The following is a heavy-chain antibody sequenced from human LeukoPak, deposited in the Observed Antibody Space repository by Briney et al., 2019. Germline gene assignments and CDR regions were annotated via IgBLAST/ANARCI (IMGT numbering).Heavy chain of an antibody. CDR2: INHSGST. Sequence: MTSETLSLTCAVYGVSFSGYYWSWIRQPPGKGLEWIGEINHSGSTNYNPSLKSRVTISVDTSKNQFSLKLSSVTAADTAVYYCARERYYDSSGYYIGYYYYGMDVWGQGTTVTVSS. CDR1: GVSFSGYY. J-gene: IGHJ6*02. CDR3: ARERYYDSSGYYIGYYYYGMDV. D-gene: IGHD3-22*01. V-gene: IGHV4-34*01.